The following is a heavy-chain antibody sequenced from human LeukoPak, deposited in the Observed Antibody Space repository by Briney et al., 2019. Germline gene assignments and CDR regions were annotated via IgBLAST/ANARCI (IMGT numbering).Heavy chain of an antibody. CDR3: AKDPQWLEYYFDY. V-gene: IGHV3-30*18. J-gene: IGHJ4*02. D-gene: IGHD6-19*01. CDR2: ISYDGSNK. CDR1: GFTFSSYG. Sequence: GSLRLSCAASGFTFSSYGMHWVRQAPGKGLEWVAVISYDGSNKYYADSVKGRFTISRDNSKNTLYLQMNSLRAEDTAVYYCAKDPQWLEYYFDYWGQGTLVTVSS.